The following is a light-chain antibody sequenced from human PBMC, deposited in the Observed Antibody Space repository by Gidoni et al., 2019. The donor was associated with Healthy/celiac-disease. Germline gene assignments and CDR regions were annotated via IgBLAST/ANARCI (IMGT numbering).Light chain of an antibody. Sequence: QSVLTQPPSVSGAPGQRGTTSCTASSSNIGAGYDVHWYQQLPGTAPKLLIYGNSNRPSGVPDRFSGSKSGTSASLAITGLQAEDEADYYCQSYDSSLSGFYVFGTGTKVTVL. CDR1: SSNIGAGYD. CDR2: GNS. V-gene: IGLV1-40*01. J-gene: IGLJ1*01. CDR3: QSYDSSLSGFYV.